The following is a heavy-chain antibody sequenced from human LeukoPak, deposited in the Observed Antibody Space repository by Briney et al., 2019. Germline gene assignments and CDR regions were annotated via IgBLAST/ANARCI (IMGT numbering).Heavy chain of an antibody. Sequence: GGSLRLPCVASGFTFSSRDWMTWVRQAPGKGLEWVANIKQDGSEKYYVDSVKGRFTISGDNAKNSLYLQMNSLRAEDTAVYYCARLNSGTFTFDYWGQGTLVTVSS. CDR2: IKQDGSEK. D-gene: IGHD1-26*01. V-gene: IGHV3-7*01. CDR3: ARLNSGTFTFDY. J-gene: IGHJ4*02. CDR1: GFTFSSRDW.